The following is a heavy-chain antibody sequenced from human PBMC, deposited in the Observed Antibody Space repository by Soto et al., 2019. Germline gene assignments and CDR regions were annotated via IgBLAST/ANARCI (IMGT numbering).Heavy chain of an antibody. D-gene: IGHD3-22*01. V-gene: IGHV3-23*01. Sequence: GGSLRLSCAASGFTFSSYVMSWVRQAPGKGLEWVSAISGSCGNTYYADSVKGRFTISRDNSKNTLFLQMNSLRAEDTALYFCAKEMVVYYDSSGSWFGPWGHGILVTVSS. CDR3: AKEMVVYYDSSGSWFGP. J-gene: IGHJ5*02. CDR2: ISGSCGNT. CDR1: GFTFSSYV.